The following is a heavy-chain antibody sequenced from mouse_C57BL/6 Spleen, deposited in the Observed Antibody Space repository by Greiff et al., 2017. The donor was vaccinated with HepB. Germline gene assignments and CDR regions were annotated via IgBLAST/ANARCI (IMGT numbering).Heavy chain of an antibody. CDR3: TTMGYEGAMDY. Sequence: VHVKQSGAELVRPGASVKLSCTASGFNIKDYYMHWVKQRPEQGLEWIGRIDPEDGDTEYAPKFQGKATMTADTSSNTAYLQLSSLTSEDTAVYYCTTMGYEGAMDYWGQGTSVTVSS. V-gene: IGHV14-1*01. J-gene: IGHJ4*01. CDR1: GFNIKDYY. CDR2: IDPEDGDT. D-gene: IGHD2-14*01.